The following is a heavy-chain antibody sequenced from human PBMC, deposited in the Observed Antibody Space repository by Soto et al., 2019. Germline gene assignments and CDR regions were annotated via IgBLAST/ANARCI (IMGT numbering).Heavy chain of an antibody. J-gene: IGHJ4*02. V-gene: IGHV1-69*02. Sequence: QVQLVQSGAEVKKPGSSVKVSCRASGSTFGTYTVSWVRQAPGQGLEWMGRILPYLDITDYAQKFQGRFTIAAEKSTTTAYMELNRLRSEDTAVYFCAWDTTYWGQGTLVTVSS. CDR1: GSTFGTYT. CDR3: AWDTTY. CDR2: ILPYLDIT. D-gene: IGHD5-18*01.